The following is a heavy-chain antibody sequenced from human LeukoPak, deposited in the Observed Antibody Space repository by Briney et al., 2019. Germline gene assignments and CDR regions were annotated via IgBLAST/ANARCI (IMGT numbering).Heavy chain of an antibody. CDR1: GGTFSSYA. Sequence: SVKVSCKASGGTFSSYAISWVRQAPGQGLEWMGGNIPIFGTANYAQKFQGRVTITADESTSTAYMELSSLRSEDTAVYYCARHRYFWSGYYYYYYYYMDAWGKGTTVTVSS. J-gene: IGHJ6*03. V-gene: IGHV1-69*13. D-gene: IGHD3-3*01. CDR3: ARHRYFWSGYYYYYYYYMDA. CDR2: NIPIFGTA.